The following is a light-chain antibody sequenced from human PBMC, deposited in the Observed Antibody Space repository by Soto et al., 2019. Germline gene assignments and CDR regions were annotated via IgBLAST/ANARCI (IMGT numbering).Light chain of an antibody. J-gene: IGKJ4*01. Sequence: AIQMTQSPSSLSAAEGDRVTITCRASQDIRSDLAWYQQKPGKAPKLLIYAASTLQSGVPSRFSGSGSGTDFTLTISSLQPEDFATYYCLQNYNFPLTFGGGTKVEIK. CDR3: LQNYNFPLT. CDR2: AAS. CDR1: QDIRSD. V-gene: IGKV1-6*01.